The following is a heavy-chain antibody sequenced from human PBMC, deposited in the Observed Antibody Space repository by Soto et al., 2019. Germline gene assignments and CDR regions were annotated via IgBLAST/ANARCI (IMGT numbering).Heavy chain of an antibody. CDR1: GGTFSSYA. CDR2: IIPIFGTA. V-gene: IGHV1-69*01. CDR3: ARSQGGSTSLDIYYYYYYGMDV. Sequence: QVQLVQSGAEVKKPGSSVKVSCKAPGGTFSSYAISWVRQAPGQGLEWMGGIIPIFGTANYAPKFQGRVTITADESTSTGYMELSSLRSEDTAVYYCARSQGGSTSLDIYYYYYYGMDVWGQGTTVTVSS. J-gene: IGHJ6*02. D-gene: IGHD2-2*01.